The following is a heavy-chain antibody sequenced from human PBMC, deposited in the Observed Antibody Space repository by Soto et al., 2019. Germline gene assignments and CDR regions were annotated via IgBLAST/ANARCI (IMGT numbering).Heavy chain of an antibody. V-gene: IGHV3-11*01. Sequence: QVQLVESGGGLVQTSGSLRIACVASGFTFSDYYMSWVRQAPGKGLEWVSYISSSGNTIYYADSVKGRFTISRDNAKNSVYLQMNSLRAEDTALYFCAKMSSENYYDPVFPWGQGTLVTVSS. D-gene: IGHD3-22*01. CDR3: AKMSSENYYDPVFP. CDR1: GFTFSDYY. J-gene: IGHJ5*02. CDR2: ISSSGNTI.